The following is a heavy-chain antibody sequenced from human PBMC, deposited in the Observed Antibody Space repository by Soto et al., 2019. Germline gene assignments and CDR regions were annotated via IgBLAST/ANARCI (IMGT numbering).Heavy chain of an antibody. CDR2: ISGRGYDI. J-gene: IGHJ4*02. V-gene: IGHV3-23*01. D-gene: IGHD2-8*01. Sequence: GGSLRLSCAASGFTFSSYVMTWVRQAPGKGLECVSTISGRGYDIYYADSVKGRFSSSRDNSKNTLYLQMNSLRAEDTAIYYCAKDRFCTNAGCWGADDWGQGTLVTVSS. CDR1: GFTFSSYV. CDR3: AKDRFCTNAGCWGADD.